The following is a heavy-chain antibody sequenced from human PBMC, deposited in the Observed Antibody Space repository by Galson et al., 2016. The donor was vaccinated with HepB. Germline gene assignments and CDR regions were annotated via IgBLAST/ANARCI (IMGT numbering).Heavy chain of an antibody. CDR1: GFTFTSHW. CDR3: ARWDHYNGMDV. J-gene: IGHJ6*02. CDR2: INQGGGEK. V-gene: IGHV3-7*01. Sequence: SLRLSCAASGFTFTSHWMHWVRQAPGKGLEWVANINQGGGEKYYVDSVKGRFTISRDNFKNTLFLQVNSLRVEDTAVFYCARWDHYNGMDVWGQGTTVIV. D-gene: IGHD1-26*01.